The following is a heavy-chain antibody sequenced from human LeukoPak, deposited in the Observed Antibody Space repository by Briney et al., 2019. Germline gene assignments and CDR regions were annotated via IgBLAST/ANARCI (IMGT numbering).Heavy chain of an antibody. CDR3: ARGYYDSSVCFDY. D-gene: IGHD3-22*01. J-gene: IGHJ4*02. CDR2: IYSGGST. V-gene: IGHV3-66*01. Sequence: QPGRSLRLSCAASGFTFSSYVMHWVCQAPGKGLEWVSVIYSGGSTYYADSVKGRFTISRDNSKNTLYLQMNSLRAEDTAVYYCARGYYDSSVCFDYWGQGTLVTVSS. CDR1: GFTFSSYV.